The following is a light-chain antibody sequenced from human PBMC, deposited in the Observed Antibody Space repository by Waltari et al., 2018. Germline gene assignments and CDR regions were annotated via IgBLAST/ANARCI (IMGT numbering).Light chain of an antibody. CDR1: QNVRSN. J-gene: IGKJ2*01. CDR2: DSS. Sequence: IVLTQSPATLSLSPGERATLSCRASQNVRSNLAWYQQKLGQPPRLVIYDSSNRAAGIPARFSGSGSGTDFTLTITSLEPEDSAVYYCQQYGSSPYTFGQGTKLEIK. CDR3: QQYGSSPYT. V-gene: IGKV3-11*01.